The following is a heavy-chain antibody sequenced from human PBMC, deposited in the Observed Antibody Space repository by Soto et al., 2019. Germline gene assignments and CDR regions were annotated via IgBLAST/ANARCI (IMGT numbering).Heavy chain of an antibody. Sequence: QVQLVESGGGVVQPGRSLRLSCAASGFTFSSDGMHWVRQAPGKGLEWVAVISYHGSDKYYADSVKGRFTISRDNSKNTLYLQMDSLRAEDTAVYYCAKDHLTTTVTTVGYWGQGTLVTVSS. CDR3: AKDHLTTTVTTVGY. D-gene: IGHD4-17*01. CDR1: GFTFSSDG. CDR2: ISYHGSDK. J-gene: IGHJ4*02. V-gene: IGHV3-30*18.